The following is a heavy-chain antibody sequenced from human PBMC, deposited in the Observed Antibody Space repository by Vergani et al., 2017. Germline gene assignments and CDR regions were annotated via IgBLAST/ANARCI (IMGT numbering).Heavy chain of an antibody. CDR3: GGLWELRNNYYYYGMDV. CDR1: GYSFTSYW. Sequence: EVQLVQSGAEVKKPGESLKISCKGSGYSFTSYWIGWVRQMPGKGLEWMGIIYPGDSDTRYSPSFQGRVTISADKSISTAYLQWSSLKASDTAMYYCGGLWELRNNYYYYGMDVWGQGTTVTVSS. D-gene: IGHD1-26*01. V-gene: IGHV5-51*01. CDR2: IYPGDSDT. J-gene: IGHJ6*02.